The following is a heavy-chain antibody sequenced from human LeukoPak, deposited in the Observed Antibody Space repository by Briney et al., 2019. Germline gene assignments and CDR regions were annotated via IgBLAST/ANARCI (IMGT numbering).Heavy chain of an antibody. V-gene: IGHV4-34*01. J-gene: IGHJ4*02. CDR2: INHSGST. Sequence: SETLSLTCAVYGGSFSGYYWSWIRQPPGKGLERIGEINHSGSTNYNPSLKGRVTISVDTSKNQFSLKLSSVTAADTAVYYCARGYYGPLDYWGQGTLVTVSS. D-gene: IGHD3-10*01. CDR3: ARGYYGPLDY. CDR1: GGSFSGYY.